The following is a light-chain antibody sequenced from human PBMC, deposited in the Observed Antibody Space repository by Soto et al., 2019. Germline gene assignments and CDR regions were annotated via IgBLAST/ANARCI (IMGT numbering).Light chain of an antibody. CDR2: GAS. CDR1: QGISSF. Sequence: IQLTQSPYSLSASVGDRVTITCRASQGISSFLAWYQQQPGKPPKLLIYGASTLQSGVPSRFSGSGSGTDCTLAIGSLQPEDWATYYCQQLNSFPIPFGPGTKVDIK. V-gene: IGKV1-9*01. CDR3: QQLNSFPIP. J-gene: IGKJ3*01.